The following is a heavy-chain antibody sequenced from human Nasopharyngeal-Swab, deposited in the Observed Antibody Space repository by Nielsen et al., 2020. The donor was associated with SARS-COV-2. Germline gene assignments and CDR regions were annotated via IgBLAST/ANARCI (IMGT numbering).Heavy chain of an antibody. CDR1: GGSFSSYY. CDR3: ARENYYDSSDYYGGYFDY. J-gene: IGHJ4*02. CDR2: IKHSGST. Sequence: SETLSLTCAVYGGSFSSYYWSWIRQPPGKGLEWIGEIKHSGSTNYNPSLKSRVTISVDTSKNPFSLRLSSVTAADTAVYYCARENYYDSSDYYGGYFDYWGQGTLVTVSS. D-gene: IGHD3-22*01. V-gene: IGHV4-34*01.